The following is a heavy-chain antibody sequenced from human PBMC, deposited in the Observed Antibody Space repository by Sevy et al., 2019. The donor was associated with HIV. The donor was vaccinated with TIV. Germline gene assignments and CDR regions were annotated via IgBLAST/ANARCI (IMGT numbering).Heavy chain of an antibody. CDR2: ILNSGGGT. Sequence: GGSLRLSCAASGFTFSSYGMSWVRQAPGKGLQWVSSILNSGGGTTYADSVRGRVTISRANSKNMLYLQMNSLRAEDSAVYYCTKGDESNDGYLGYWGQGTLVTVSS. CDR1: GFTFSSYG. CDR3: TKGDESNDGYLGY. D-gene: IGHD1-1*01. V-gene: IGHV3-23*01. J-gene: IGHJ4*02.